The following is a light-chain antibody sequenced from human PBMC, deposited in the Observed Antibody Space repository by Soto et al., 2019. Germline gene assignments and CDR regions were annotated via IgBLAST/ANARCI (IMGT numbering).Light chain of an antibody. V-gene: IGKV1-39*01. Sequence: DIQMTQSPSSLSASVGDRVTITCRASQSISSYLNWYQQKPGKAPKVLIYAASSLQSGVPSRFSGSGSGTDFTLTISSLQPEDFAIYYCQQSYSTPYTFGQGTKLEI. J-gene: IGKJ2*01. CDR1: QSISSY. CDR3: QQSYSTPYT. CDR2: AAS.